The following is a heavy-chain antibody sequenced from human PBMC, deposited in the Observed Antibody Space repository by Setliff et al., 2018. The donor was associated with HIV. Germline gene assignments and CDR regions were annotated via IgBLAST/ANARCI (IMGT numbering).Heavy chain of an antibody. Sequence: PSETLSLTCPVSGGSISSATYYWSWIRQYPGKGLEWIGYIDYSGSAYYNPSLKRRITISRDTSKNQFSLKMNSVTAADTAVYYCAREGKTALVTKYFDYWGQGTLVTVSS. J-gene: IGHJ4*02. CDR3: AREGKTALVTKYFDY. V-gene: IGHV4-31*03. D-gene: IGHD5-18*01. CDR1: GGSISSATYY. CDR2: IDYSGSA.